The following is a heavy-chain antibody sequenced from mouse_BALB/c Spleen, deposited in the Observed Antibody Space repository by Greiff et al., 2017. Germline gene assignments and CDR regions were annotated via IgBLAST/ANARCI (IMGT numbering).Heavy chain of an antibody. CDR2: IYPGDGDT. V-gene: IGHV1-80*01. CDR1: GYAFSSYW. D-gene: IGHD1-1*02. J-gene: IGHJ4*01. Sequence: VKLMESGAELVRPGSSVKISCKASGYAFSSYWMNWVKQRPGQGLEWIGQIYPGDGDTNYNGKFKGKATLTADKSSSTAYMQLSSLTSEDSAVYFCARGGWEDYAMDYWGQGTSVTVSS. CDR3: ARGGWEDYAMDY.